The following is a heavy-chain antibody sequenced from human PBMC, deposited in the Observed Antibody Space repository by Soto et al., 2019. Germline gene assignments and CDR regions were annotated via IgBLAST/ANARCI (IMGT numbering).Heavy chain of an antibody. CDR3: ERILYSSQRDGVDV. D-gene: IGHD2-8*01. Sequence: PGGSVRLSCAASGFTFGSYPMTWVRQAPGKGLEWVSSISGNSDAIFYADSVKGRFTISRDNSRTTLYLQMNSLRAEDMAIYYCERILYSSQRDGVDVWGKGTKVTVSS. V-gene: IGHV3-23*01. CDR2: ISGNSDAI. J-gene: IGHJ6*04. CDR1: GFTFGSYP.